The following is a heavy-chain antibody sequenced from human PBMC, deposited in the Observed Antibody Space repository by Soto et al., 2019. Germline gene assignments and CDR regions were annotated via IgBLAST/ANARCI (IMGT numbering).Heavy chain of an antibody. V-gene: IGHV3-23*01. J-gene: IGHJ4*02. D-gene: IGHD6-19*01. CDR2: LSGSGTST. CDR3: AKATTNGGWFNPFDS. CDR1: GFSFVNYA. Sequence: SCAASGFSFVNYAMNCVRQAPGKGLEWVSGLSGSGTSTYYADSVKGRFTISRDNSRDTLFLQMNSLTADDTAVYYCAKATTNGGWFNPFDSWGQGALVTVSS.